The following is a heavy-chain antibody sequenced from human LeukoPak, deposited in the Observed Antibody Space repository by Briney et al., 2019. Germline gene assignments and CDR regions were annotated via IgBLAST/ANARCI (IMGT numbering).Heavy chain of an antibody. V-gene: IGHV3-21*01. Sequence: PGGSLRLSCAVSGFTFSSYSMNWVRQAPGKGLEWVSSISSSSSYIYYADSVKGRFTISRDNAKNSLYLQMNSLRAEDTAVYYCARDAGTQDYSYYYYYMDVWGKGTTVTVSS. CDR3: ARDAGTQDYSYYYYYMDV. CDR2: ISSSSSYI. D-gene: IGHD4-11*01. CDR1: GFTFSSYS. J-gene: IGHJ6*03.